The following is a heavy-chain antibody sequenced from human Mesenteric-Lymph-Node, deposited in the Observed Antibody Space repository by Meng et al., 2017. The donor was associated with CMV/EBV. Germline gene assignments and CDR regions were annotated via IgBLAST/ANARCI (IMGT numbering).Heavy chain of an antibody. J-gene: IGHJ3*02. CDR1: GFTLSSYA. CDR3: ARGLPDSYGRALDI. Sequence: GESLKISCEASGFTLSSYAMSWVRQAPGKGLEWVSTIRVSGSSTYYTDSVKGRFTISRDNAKNTVYLQMNSLRGEDSAVYYCARGLPDSYGRALDIWGQGTMVTVS. CDR2: IRVSGSST. V-gene: IGHV3-23*01. D-gene: IGHD3-10*01.